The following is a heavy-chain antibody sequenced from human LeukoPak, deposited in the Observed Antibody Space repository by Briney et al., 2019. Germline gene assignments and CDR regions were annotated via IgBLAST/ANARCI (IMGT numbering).Heavy chain of an antibody. Sequence: ASVKVSCKASGYTFTCYYMHWVRQAPGQGLEWMGWINPNSGGTNYAQKFQGRVTMTRDTSISTAYMELSRLRSDDTAVYYCARVRATVTTIGAFDIWGQGTMVTVSS. CDR1: GYTFTCYY. J-gene: IGHJ3*02. D-gene: IGHD4-11*01. V-gene: IGHV1-2*02. CDR3: ARVRATVTTIGAFDI. CDR2: INPNSGGT.